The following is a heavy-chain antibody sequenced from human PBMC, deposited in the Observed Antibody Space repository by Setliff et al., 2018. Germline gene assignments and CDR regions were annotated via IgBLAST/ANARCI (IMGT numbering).Heavy chain of an antibody. J-gene: IGHJ3*02. CDR2: ICPADSDP. Sequence: PGESLKISCKASGYTFTSYWIGWVRQMPGKGLEWLGIICPADSDPRYSPSFQGQVTISVDKSISTVYLHWSSLKASDTAMYYCARSPLDDAFDIWGQGTMVTVSS. CDR1: GYTFTSYW. V-gene: IGHV5-51*01. CDR3: ARSPLDDAFDI.